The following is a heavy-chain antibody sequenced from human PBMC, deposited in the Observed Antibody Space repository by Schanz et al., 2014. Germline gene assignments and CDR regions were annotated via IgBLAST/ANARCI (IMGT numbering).Heavy chain of an antibody. CDR1: GGSISSGGYT. CDR2: IYYSGST. J-gene: IGHJ4*02. V-gene: IGHV4-30-4*07. CDR3: ARAAGPVDY. Sequence: QVQLQESGPGLVKPSQTLSLTCAVSGGSISSGGYTWSWIRQPPGKGLEWIGYIYYSGSTYYNPSLKGRVPIPLDTPKTHLSLRRGSVTAADTAVYYCARAAGPVDYWGQGTLVTVSS. D-gene: IGHD6-13*01.